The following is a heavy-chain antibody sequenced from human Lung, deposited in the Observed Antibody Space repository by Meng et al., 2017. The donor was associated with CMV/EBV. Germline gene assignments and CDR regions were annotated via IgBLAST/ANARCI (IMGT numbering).Heavy chain of an antibody. Sequence: GGSLRLSCAASGFTFSSFAMHWVRQAPGKGLEWVAVISYNGFNEYYADSVKGRFTISRDNSKNTLSLQMNSLRAEDTALYYCVRGQLFCSGGSCYQHFDPWGHGTLVTVSS. CDR2: ISYNGFNE. CDR3: VRGQLFCSGGSCYQHFDP. D-gene: IGHD2-15*01. V-gene: IGHV3-30-3*01. J-gene: IGHJ5*02. CDR1: GFTFSSFA.